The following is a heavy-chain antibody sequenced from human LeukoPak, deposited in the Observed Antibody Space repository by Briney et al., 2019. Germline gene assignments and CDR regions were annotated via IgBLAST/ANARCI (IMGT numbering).Heavy chain of an antibody. CDR1: GYTFTSYD. CDR2: MNPNSGNT. V-gene: IGHV1-8*01. Sequence: AASVKVSCKASGYTFTSYDINWVRQAPGQGLEWMGWMNPNSGNTDYAQKFQGRVTMTRNTSISTAYMELSSLRSEDTAVYYCARVYYDSSGYPYGDAFDIWGQGTMVTVSS. D-gene: IGHD3-22*01. CDR3: ARVYYDSSGYPYGDAFDI. J-gene: IGHJ3*02.